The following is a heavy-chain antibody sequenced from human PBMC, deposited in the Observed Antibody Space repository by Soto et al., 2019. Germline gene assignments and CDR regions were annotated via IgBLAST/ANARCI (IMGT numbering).Heavy chain of an antibody. Sequence: PGGSLRLSCAASGFTFSSYAMSWVRQAPGKGLEWVSAISGSGGSTYYADSVKGRFTISRDNSKNTLYLQMNSLRAEDTAVYYCAKYSSSWYSEYYYYGMDVWGQGTTVTVSS. D-gene: IGHD6-13*01. CDR2: ISGSGGST. CDR3: AKYSSSWYSEYYYYGMDV. V-gene: IGHV3-23*01. J-gene: IGHJ6*02. CDR1: GFTFSSYA.